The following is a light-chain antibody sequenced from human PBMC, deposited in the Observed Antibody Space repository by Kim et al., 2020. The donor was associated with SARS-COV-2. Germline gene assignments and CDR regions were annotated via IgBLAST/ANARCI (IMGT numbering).Light chain of an antibody. J-gene: IGKJ2*03. Sequence: SPGERATLSCSASQSVSSRYLAWYQQKPGQSPRLVIYATSNRASGIPDRFSGSGSGTDFTLTISRLEPEDFAVYYCQQYGSSPPYSFGQGTKLEI. CDR2: ATS. CDR1: QSVSSRY. CDR3: QQYGSSPPYS. V-gene: IGKV3-20*01.